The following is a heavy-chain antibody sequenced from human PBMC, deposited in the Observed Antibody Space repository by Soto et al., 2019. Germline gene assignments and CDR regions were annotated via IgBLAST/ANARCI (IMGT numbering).Heavy chain of an antibody. D-gene: IGHD2-2*01. Sequence: QVQLVQSGAEVKKPGSSVKVSCKASGGTFSSYAISWVRQAPGQGLEWMGGIIPIFGTANYAQKFQGRVTITADESTSPAYMELSSLRSEDTAVYYCARYCSSTSCPDPYYYYGMDVWGQGTTVTVSS. CDR1: GGTFSSYA. V-gene: IGHV1-69*01. J-gene: IGHJ6*02. CDR3: ARYCSSTSCPDPYYYYGMDV. CDR2: IIPIFGTA.